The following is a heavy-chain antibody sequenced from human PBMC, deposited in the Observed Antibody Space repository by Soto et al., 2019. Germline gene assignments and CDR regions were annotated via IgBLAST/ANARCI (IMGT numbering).Heavy chain of an antibody. J-gene: IGHJ6*02. CDR2: INPNSGGT. CDR1: GYTFTGYY. V-gene: IGHV1-2*04. CDR3: AIGEATVTTADLYSSSGYGMDV. D-gene: IGHD4-4*01. Sequence: QVQLVQSGAEVKKPGASVKVSCKASGYTFTGYYMHWVRQAPGQGLEWMGWINPNSGGTNYAQKFQGWVTMTRDTSISTAYMELSRLRSDDTAVYYCAIGEATVTTADLYSSSGYGMDVWGQGTTVTVSS.